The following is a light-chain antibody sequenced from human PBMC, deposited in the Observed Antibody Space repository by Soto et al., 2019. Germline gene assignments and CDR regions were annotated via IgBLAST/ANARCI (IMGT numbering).Light chain of an antibody. J-gene: IGKJ5*01. CDR2: RTS. CDR3: EQYGSSPIT. CDR1: QTINRIY. Sequence: ELILTQTPRNLSLSAKRIATLSCKASQTINRIYVAWYQQKPGQAPRFLIYRTSDRANGIPGRFSGSGSGTDFTLTISRLEPEDFAIYYCEQYGSSPITFGQGTRLEI. V-gene: IGKV3-20*01.